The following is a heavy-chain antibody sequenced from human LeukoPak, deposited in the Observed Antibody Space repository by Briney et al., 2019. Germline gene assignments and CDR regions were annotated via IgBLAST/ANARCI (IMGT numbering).Heavy chain of an antibody. CDR1: GGSFSGYY. Sequence: SETLSLTCAVYGGSFSGYYWSWIRQPPGKGLEWIGEINHSGSTNYNPSLKSRVTISVDTSKNQFSLKLSSVTAADTAVYYCANGDIVATIFGVDYWGQGTLVTVSS. J-gene: IGHJ4*02. D-gene: IGHD5-12*01. CDR2: INHSGST. V-gene: IGHV4-34*01. CDR3: ANGDIVATIFGVDY.